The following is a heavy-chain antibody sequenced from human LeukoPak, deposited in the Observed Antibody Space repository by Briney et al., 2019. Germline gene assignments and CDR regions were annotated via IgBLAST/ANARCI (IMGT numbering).Heavy chain of an antibody. CDR1: GFTFSDFY. D-gene: IGHD3-10*01. Sequence: GGSLRLSCAASGFTFSDFYISWIRQAPGKGLEWVSYISGGGSTIYYADSVRGRFTVSRDNAKNSLYLQMHSLRAEDTAVYYCARDPLWLGELSRDVWGQGTTVTVSS. V-gene: IGHV3-11*01. CDR2: ISGGGSTI. J-gene: IGHJ6*02. CDR3: ARDPLWLGELSRDV.